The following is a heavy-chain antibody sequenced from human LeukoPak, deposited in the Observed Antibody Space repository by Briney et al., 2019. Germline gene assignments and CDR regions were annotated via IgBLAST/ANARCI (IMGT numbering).Heavy chain of an antibody. CDR3: AKHSHDGSAPYYEVQLDY. CDR2: IKCDGSEK. Sequence: GGSLRLSCAASGFTFSSSWMHWVCQAPEKGLEWVADIKCDGSEKYYVDSVKGRLTISRDNAKNSLYLQMNSLRAEDTAIYYCAKHSHDGSAPYYEVQLDYWGQGTLVTVSS. CDR1: GFTFSSSW. D-gene: IGHD3-22*01. V-gene: IGHV3-52*01. J-gene: IGHJ4*02.